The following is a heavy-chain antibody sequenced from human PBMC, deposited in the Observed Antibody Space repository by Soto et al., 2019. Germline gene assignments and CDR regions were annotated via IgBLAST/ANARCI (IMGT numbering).Heavy chain of an antibody. V-gene: IGHV4-38-2*02. Sequence: SETLSLTCAVSAYSISSGYYGGWIRQPPGKGLEWIGSIHHSGSTSYNPSLKSRVTMSVDTSKNQFSLKLSSVTAADTAVYYCARDHYSSGYMVSPYWGQGALVTVSS. CDR2: IHHSGST. J-gene: IGHJ4*02. CDR3: ARDHYSSGYMVSPY. CDR1: AYSISSGYY. D-gene: IGHD6-25*01.